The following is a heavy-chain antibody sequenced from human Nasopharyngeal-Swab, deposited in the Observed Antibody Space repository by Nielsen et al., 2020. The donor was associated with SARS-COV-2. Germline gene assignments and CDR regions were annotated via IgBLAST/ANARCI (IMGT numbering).Heavy chain of an antibody. J-gene: IGHJ4*02. Sequence: GESLKISCAASGFTFSSYAMSWVRQAPGKGLEWVSAISGSGGSTYYADSVKGRFTISRDNSKNTLYLQMNTLRADDTALYFCARDVAGADSDWGQGTLVTVSS. CDR3: ARDVAGADSD. CDR1: GFTFSSYA. V-gene: IGHV3-23*01. D-gene: IGHD2-21*01. CDR2: ISGSGGST.